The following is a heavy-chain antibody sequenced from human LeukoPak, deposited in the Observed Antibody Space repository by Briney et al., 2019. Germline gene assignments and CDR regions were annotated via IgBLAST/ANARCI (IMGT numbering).Heavy chain of an antibody. CDR1: GFTFSSFE. CDR2: ISSTGNTI. D-gene: IGHD6-13*01. V-gene: IGHV3-48*03. J-gene: IGHJ6*02. Sequence: GGSLRLSCATSGFTFSSFEMNWVRQAPGKGLEWVSYISSTGNTIYYADSVKGRFTISRDNAKSSLYLRMNSLRAEDTAVYYCASSYSSSWYEIYYYYGMDVWGQGTTVTVSS. CDR3: ASSYSSSWYEIYYYYGMDV.